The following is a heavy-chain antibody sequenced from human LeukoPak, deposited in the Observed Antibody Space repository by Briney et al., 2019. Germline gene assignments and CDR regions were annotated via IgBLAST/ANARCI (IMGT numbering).Heavy chain of an antibody. D-gene: IGHD6-13*01. CDR3: ARKQQLVSWGYYYYYYMDV. CDR2: IKQDGSGK. J-gene: IGHJ6*03. CDR1: GFTFSSYW. Sequence: GGSLRLSCAATGFTFSSYWMSWVRQAPGKGLEWVANIKQDGSGKYYVDSVKGRFTISRDNAKNSLYLQMNSLRAEDTAVYYCARKQQLVSWGYYYYYYMDVWGKGTTVTVSS. V-gene: IGHV3-7*01.